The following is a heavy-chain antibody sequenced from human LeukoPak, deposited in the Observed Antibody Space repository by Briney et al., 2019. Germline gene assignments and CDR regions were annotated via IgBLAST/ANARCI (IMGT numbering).Heavy chain of an antibody. CDR3: AQDFGGLNYFDY. CDR1: GFTFSSYW. V-gene: IGHV3-30*02. Sequence: GGSLRLSCAASGFTFSSYWMHWVRQAPGKGLEWVAFIRYDGTNKYYADSVRGRFTISRDNSRSTLYLQMDSLRAADTAVYYCAQDFGGLNYFDYWGQGTLVTVSS. CDR2: IRYDGTNK. D-gene: IGHD2-15*01. J-gene: IGHJ4*02.